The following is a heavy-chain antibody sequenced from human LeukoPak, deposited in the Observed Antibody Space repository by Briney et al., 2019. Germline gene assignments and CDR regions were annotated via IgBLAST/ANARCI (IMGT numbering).Heavy chain of an antibody. Sequence: GGSLRLSCAASXXXXXXXXXSXXXXAXXXXLEWVSAISGGGGSTHYADSEKGRFTISRDNSKNTLYLQMNSLRAEDTAVYYCARGFPSGDYWGQGTLVTVSS. CDR2: ISGGGGST. CDR1: XXXXXXXX. J-gene: IGHJ4*02. V-gene: IGHV3-23*01. CDR3: ARGFPSGDY. D-gene: IGHD3-10*01.